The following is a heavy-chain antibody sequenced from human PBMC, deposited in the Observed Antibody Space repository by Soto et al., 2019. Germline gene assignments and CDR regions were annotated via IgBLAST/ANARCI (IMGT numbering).Heavy chain of an antibody. J-gene: IGHJ4*02. CDR1: GYTFTNYA. CDR2: VNTYNGNP. CDR3: ARDSQYSTSWQRFDS. D-gene: IGHD6-13*01. Sequence: QVQLVQSGGELKKPGASVKVSCKASGYTFTNYAISWVRQAPGRGRQWMGWVNTYNGNPNYAQIFQGRVTMTTDTSTGTAYMQLRSLKSDGSAIYYCARDSQYSTSWQRFDSWGQGTLVTVSS. V-gene: IGHV1-18*01.